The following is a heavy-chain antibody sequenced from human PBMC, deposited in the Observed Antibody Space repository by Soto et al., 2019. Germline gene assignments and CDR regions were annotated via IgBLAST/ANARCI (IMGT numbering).Heavy chain of an antibody. CDR1: GFTFSDFY. J-gene: IGHJ4*02. Sequence: PGGSLRLSCAASGFTFSDFYMSWIRQAPGKGLQCISYISSGGTTIYYADSVKGRFTVSRDNAKNSLYLQMNSLRAEDTAVYYCARVTYERSYGQYYFDYWGQGTLVTVSS. CDR3: ARVTYERSYGQYYFDY. V-gene: IGHV3-11*01. D-gene: IGHD3-16*01. CDR2: ISSGGTTI.